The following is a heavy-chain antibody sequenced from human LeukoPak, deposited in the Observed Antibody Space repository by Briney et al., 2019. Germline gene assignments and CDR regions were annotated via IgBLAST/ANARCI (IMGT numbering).Heavy chain of an antibody. J-gene: IGHJ4*02. V-gene: IGHV3-7*01. Sequence: GGSLRLSCAASGFTFSRYWMSWVRQAPGKGLEWVANIKQDGSEKNYVDSVKGRFTISRDNAKNSLYLQMNSLRAEDTAVYYCAANSYFDYWGQGTLVTVSS. CDR3: AANSYFDY. CDR2: IKQDGSEK. D-gene: IGHD4-23*01. CDR1: GFTFSRYW.